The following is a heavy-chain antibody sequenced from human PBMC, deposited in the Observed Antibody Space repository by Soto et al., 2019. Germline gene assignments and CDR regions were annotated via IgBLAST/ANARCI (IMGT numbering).Heavy chain of an antibody. V-gene: IGHV1-69*01. CDR3: ARYGGRYSGGIDY. D-gene: IGHD1-26*01. J-gene: IGHJ4*02. CDR2: IIPIFGTA. Sequence: QVQLVQSGAEVKKPGSSVKVSCKASGGTFSSYSINGVRQAPGQGLEWMGEIIPIFGTANYAQKLQDRVTITADESTSTAYMELSSLRSEDTAVYYCARYGGRYSGGIDYWGQGTLVTVSS. CDR1: GGTFSSYS.